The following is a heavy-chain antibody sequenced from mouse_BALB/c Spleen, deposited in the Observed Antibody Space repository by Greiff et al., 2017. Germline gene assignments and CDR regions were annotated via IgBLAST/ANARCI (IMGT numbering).Heavy chain of an antibody. J-gene: IGHJ2*01. CDR2: ISDGGSYT. CDR3: ARDTKYGNYVDY. CDR1: GFTFSDYY. D-gene: IGHD2-10*02. Sequence: EVMLVESGGGLVKPGGSLKLSCAASGFTFSDYYMYWVRQTPEKRLEWVATISDGGSYTYYPDSVKGRFTISRDNAKNNLYLQMSSLKSEDTAMYYCARDTKYGNYVDYWGQGTTLTVSS. V-gene: IGHV5-4*02.